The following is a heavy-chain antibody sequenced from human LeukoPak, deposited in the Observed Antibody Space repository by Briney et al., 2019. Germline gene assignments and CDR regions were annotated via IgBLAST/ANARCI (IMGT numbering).Heavy chain of an antibody. CDR1: GGSIRSFY. Sequence: NASQTLSLTCTVSGGSIRSFYWSWIRQPPGKGLEWIGYSYYGGSTNYNPSLKSRVTISVDTSKDQFSLKLSSVTAADTAVYYCARGMGIAPKFDPWGQGTLVTVSS. D-gene: IGHD6-13*01. CDR3: ARGMGIAPKFDP. CDR2: SYYGGST. J-gene: IGHJ5*02. V-gene: IGHV4-59*08.